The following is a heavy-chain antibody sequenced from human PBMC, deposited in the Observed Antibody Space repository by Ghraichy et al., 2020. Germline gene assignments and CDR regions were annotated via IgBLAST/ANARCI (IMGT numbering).Heavy chain of an antibody. V-gene: IGHV3-21*01. CDR1: GFTFSSYS. J-gene: IGHJ4*02. CDR3: ARDQSYSSSSVFGY. D-gene: IGHD6-6*01. CDR2: ISSSSSYI. Sequence: ETLSLTCAASGFTFSSYSMNWVRQAPGKGLEWVSSISSSSSYIYYADSVKGRFTISRDNAKNSLYLQMNSLRAEDTAVYYCARDQSYSSSSVFGYWGQGTLVTVSS.